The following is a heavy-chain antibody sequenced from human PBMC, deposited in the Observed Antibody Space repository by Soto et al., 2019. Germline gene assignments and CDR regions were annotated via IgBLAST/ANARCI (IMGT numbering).Heavy chain of an antibody. V-gene: IGHV3-30*18. CDR3: AKAYVLRGYYYYGMDV. D-gene: IGHD4-17*01. CDR2: ISYDGSNK. Sequence: LRLSCAASGFTFSSYGTHWVRQAPGKGLEWVAVISYDGSNKYYADSVKGRFTISRDNSKNTLYLQMNSLRAEDTAVYYCAKAYVLRGYYYYGMDVWGQGTTVTVSS. J-gene: IGHJ6*02. CDR1: GFTFSSYG.